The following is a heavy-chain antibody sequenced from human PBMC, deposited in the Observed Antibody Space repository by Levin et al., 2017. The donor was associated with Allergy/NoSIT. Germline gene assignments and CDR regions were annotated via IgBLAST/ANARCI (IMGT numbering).Heavy chain of an antibody. CDR1: GDSISSTSYY. CDR2: IYYTGTT. V-gene: IGHV4-39*01. D-gene: IGHD2-2*01. Sequence: SQTLSLTCTVSGDSISSTSYYWAWIRQTPGKGLEWIGSIYYTGTTYYNPSLNSRVTISVDTSKNQFSLKLTSVTAADAAVYYCARQPLYCSGNNCYLGNCDYWGQGTLVTVSS. J-gene: IGHJ4*02. CDR3: ARQPLYCSGNNCYLGNCDY.